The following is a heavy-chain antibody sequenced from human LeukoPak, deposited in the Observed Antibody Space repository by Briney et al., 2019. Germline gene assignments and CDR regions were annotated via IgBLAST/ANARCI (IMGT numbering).Heavy chain of an antibody. CDR1: GYSISSGYY. D-gene: IGHD3-10*01. CDR3: ARVPMVRGVSFDP. CDR2: IYHSGST. V-gene: IGHV4-38-2*02. Sequence: KPSETLSLTCTVSGYSISSGYYWGWIRQPPGKGLEWIRSIYHSGSTYYNPSLKSRVTIPVDTSKNQFSLKLSSVTAADTAVYYCARVPMVRGVSFDPWGQGTLVTVSS. J-gene: IGHJ5*02.